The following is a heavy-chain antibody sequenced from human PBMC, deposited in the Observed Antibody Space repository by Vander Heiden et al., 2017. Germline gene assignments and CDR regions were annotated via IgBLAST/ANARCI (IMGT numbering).Heavy chain of an antibody. Sequence: QVQLVQSGAEVKKPGSSVKVSCKASGGTFSSYAISWVRQAPGQGLGWMGGIIPILGTANYAQKFQGRVTITADESTSTAYMELSSLRSEDTAVYYCAILEGTTVTFVDAFDIWGQGTMVTVSS. D-gene: IGHD4-17*01. V-gene: IGHV1-69*01. CDR2: IIPILGTA. CDR1: GGTFSSYA. CDR3: AILEGTTVTFVDAFDI. J-gene: IGHJ3*02.